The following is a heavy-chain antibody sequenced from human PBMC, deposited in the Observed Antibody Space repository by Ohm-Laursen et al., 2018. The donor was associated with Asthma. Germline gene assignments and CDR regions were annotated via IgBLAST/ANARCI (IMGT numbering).Heavy chain of an antibody. CDR3: AKLYSFRAFDF. J-gene: IGHJ3*01. V-gene: IGHV3-23*01. D-gene: IGHD6-13*01. CDR1: GFTFSSYS. CDR2: ISGSDGTT. Sequence: SLRLSCSASGFTFSSYSMNWVRQAPGKGLEWVSAISGSDGTTYYADSVKGRFTISRDNSKNTLYLQMNSLRAEDTAVYYCAKLYSFRAFDFWGQGTMVTVSS.